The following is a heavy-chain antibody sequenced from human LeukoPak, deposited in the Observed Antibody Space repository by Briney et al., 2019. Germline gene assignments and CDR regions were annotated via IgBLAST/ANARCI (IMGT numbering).Heavy chain of an antibody. CDR3: AKSRILRYFDWAGDY. CDR1: GFTFSSYA. J-gene: IGHJ4*02. V-gene: IGHV3-23*01. CDR2: ISGSGGST. D-gene: IGHD3-9*01. Sequence: GASLRLSCAPSGFTFSSYAMSWVRQAPGKGLEWVSAISGSGGSTYYADSVKGRFTISRENSKNTLYLQMNSLRAEDTAVYYCAKSRILRYFDWAGDYWGQGTLVTVSS.